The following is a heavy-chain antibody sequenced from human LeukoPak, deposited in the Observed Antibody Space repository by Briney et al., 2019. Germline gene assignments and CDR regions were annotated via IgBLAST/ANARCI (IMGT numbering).Heavy chain of an antibody. J-gene: IGHJ4*02. CDR3: AKDSGDFWSNFDY. D-gene: IGHD3-3*01. Sequence: PGGSLRLSCAASGFTFSSYSMNWVRQAPGKGLEWVSAISGSGGSTYYVDSVKGRFTISRDNSKNTLYLQMNSLRAEDTAVYYCAKDSGDFWSNFDYWGQGTLVTVS. V-gene: IGHV3-23*01. CDR1: GFTFSSYS. CDR2: ISGSGGST.